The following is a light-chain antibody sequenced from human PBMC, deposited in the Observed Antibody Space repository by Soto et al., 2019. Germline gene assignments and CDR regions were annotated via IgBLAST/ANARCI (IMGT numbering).Light chain of an antibody. CDR3: QQRVT. Sequence: EIVLTQSPGTLSLSPGETATLSCRASQSVSNYLAWFQQKPGQPPRLLIYDISKRATGIPARFSGSGSGTDFTLTISRLEPEDFAVYYCQQRVTFGPGTKVYIK. CDR1: QSVSNY. V-gene: IGKV3-11*01. CDR2: DIS. J-gene: IGKJ3*01.